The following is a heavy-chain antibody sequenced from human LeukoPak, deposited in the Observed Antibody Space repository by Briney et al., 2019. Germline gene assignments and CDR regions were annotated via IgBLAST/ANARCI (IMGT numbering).Heavy chain of an antibody. D-gene: IGHD1-26*01. J-gene: IGHJ3*02. CDR1: GGSISSGSYY. V-gene: IGHV4-61*02. Sequence: PSQTLSLTCTVSGGSISSGSYYWSWIRQPAGKGLEWIGRIYTSGSTNYNPSLKSRVTISVDTSKNQFSLKLSSVTAADTAVYYCARDEGPVGSRLRSSSSAFDIWGQGTMVTVSS. CDR2: IYTSGST. CDR3: ARDEGPVGSRLRSSSSAFDI.